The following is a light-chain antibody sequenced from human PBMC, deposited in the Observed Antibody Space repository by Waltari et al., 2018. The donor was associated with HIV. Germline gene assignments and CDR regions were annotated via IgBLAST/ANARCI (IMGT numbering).Light chain of an antibody. CDR3: QSYDSSNQGV. J-gene: IGLJ3*02. CDR1: SGSIASNY. V-gene: IGLV6-57*01. Sequence: NFMLTQPHSVSESPGKTVTISCTRTSGSIASNYVQWYQQRPGSSPTTVIYEENQRPSGVPDRFSGSIDSSSTSASLTISGLKTEDEADYYCQSYDSSNQGVFGGGTKLTVL. CDR2: EEN.